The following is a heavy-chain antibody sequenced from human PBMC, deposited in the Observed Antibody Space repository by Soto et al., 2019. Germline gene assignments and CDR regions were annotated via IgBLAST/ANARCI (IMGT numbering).Heavy chain of an antibody. Sequence: PGGSLRLSCAASGFTFSVFGMHWVRQAPGKGLEWVAVVSNDGRSEHYADSVRGRFTVSRDNSKNTLYLQMNSLRAEDTAVYYCARVVPWVDHWGQGTLVTVSS. J-gene: IGHJ4*02. V-gene: IGHV3-30*03. D-gene: IGHD2-15*01. CDR2: VSNDGRSE. CDR1: GFTFSVFG. CDR3: ARVVPWVDH.